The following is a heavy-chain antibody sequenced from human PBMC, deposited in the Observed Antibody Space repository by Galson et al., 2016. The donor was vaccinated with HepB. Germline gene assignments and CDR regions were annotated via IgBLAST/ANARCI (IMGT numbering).Heavy chain of an antibody. D-gene: IGHD1-26*01. J-gene: IGHJ4*02. V-gene: IGHV6-1*01. CDR2: TYYKSNWSY. Sequence: CAISGDSVSSNSANWHWIRQSPSRGLEWLGRTYYKSNWSYDYAVSVKSRITINPDTSKNQFSLQLNSVTPEDTTVYYCTRSSPFNTGTFDFWGQGTLVTVSS. CDR3: TRSSPFNTGTFDF. CDR1: GDSVSSNSAN.